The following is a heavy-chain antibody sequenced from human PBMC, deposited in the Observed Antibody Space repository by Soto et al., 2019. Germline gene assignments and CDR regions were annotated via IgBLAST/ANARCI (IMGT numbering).Heavy chain of an antibody. CDR3: TKCIKLYWNYDAYHI. J-gene: IGHJ3*02. CDR1: GFMLTTYS. CDR2: ITGSRGTT. D-gene: IGHD1-7*01. V-gene: IGHV3-23*01. Sequence: PGGSLRLSCAASGFMLTTYSMSWVRLAPGKGLEWVSHITGSRGTTYYADSLKVRFTISRDTSRNIVYLQMTSLRAEDTALYYCTKCIKLYWNYDAYHIWGQGTLGTVSS.